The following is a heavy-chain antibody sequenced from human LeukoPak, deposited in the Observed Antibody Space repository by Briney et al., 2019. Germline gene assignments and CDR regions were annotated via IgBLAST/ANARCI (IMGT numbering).Heavy chain of an antibody. Sequence: GASVKVSCKASGYTFNTYGISWVRQAPGQGLEWMGWIGAYNDNTNYAQKLQGRVTITADESTSTAYMELSSLRSEDTAVYYCARDRFGSYAAFDIWGQGTMVTVSS. V-gene: IGHV1-18*01. D-gene: IGHD1-26*01. CDR3: ARDRFGSYAAFDI. CDR2: IGAYNDNT. J-gene: IGHJ3*02. CDR1: GYTFNTYG.